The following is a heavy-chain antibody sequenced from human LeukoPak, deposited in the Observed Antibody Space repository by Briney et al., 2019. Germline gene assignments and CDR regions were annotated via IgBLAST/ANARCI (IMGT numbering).Heavy chain of an antibody. V-gene: IGHV1-2*06. Sequence: GASVKVSCKASGYTFTGYYMHWVRQAPGQGLEWMGRINPDSGGTNYAQKFQGRVTMTRDTSISTACMELTRLRSDDTAMYYCARESDYSNYTPDYWGQGTLVTVSA. D-gene: IGHD4-11*01. J-gene: IGHJ4*02. CDR2: INPDSGGT. CDR1: GYTFTGYY. CDR3: ARESDYSNYTPDY.